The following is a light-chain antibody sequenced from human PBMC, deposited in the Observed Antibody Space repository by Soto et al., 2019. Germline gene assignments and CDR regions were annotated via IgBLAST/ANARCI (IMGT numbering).Light chain of an antibody. CDR2: GTS. V-gene: IGKV3-15*01. CDR3: QQYNQWPPWT. CDR1: QSVSSN. J-gene: IGKJ1*01. Sequence: EIVMTQSPATMSVSPGERATLSCRASQSVSSNLAWYQQKPGQAPRLLIYGTSIRATGIPARFSGSGSGTEFTLTISDLQSEDFAVYYCQQYNQWPPWTFGQGTKVDIK.